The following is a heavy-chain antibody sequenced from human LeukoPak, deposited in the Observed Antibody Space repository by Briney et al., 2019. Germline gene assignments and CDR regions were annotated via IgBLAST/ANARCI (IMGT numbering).Heavy chain of an antibody. CDR3: ARELRYLDWLFQGDAFDI. D-gene: IGHD3-9*01. J-gene: IGHJ3*02. CDR2: IYYSGST. CDR1: GGSISSGDYY. Sequence: SETLSLTCTVSGGSISSGDYYWSWIRQPPGKGLEWIGYIYYSGSTYYNPSLKSRVTISVDTSKNQCSLKLSSVTAADTAVYYCARELRYLDWLFQGDAFDIWGQGTMVTVSS. V-gene: IGHV4-30-4*01.